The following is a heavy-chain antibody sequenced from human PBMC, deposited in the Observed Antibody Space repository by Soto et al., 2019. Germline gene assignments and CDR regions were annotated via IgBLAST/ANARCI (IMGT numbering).Heavy chain of an antibody. J-gene: IGHJ4*02. D-gene: IGHD5-12*01. Sequence: PGGSLRLSCAASGFTFNTAWMNWVRQTPGKGLEWVGRIKSENDGGIIDYAAPVKGRFTISRDNSKNTLYLQMNSLRAEDTAVYYCARDSSSWLPSSYFDYWGQGTLVTVSS. CDR3: ARDSSSWLPSSYFDY. CDR2: IKSENDGGII. V-gene: IGHV3-15*07. CDR1: GFTFNTAW.